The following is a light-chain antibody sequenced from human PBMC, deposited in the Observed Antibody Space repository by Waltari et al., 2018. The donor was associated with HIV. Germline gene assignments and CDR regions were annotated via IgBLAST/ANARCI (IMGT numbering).Light chain of an antibody. J-gene: IGKJ2*01. CDR1: QSLVFRDGNTF. Sequence: VMTQSPRSLPVTLGQPASTSCRSSQSLVFRDGNTFFHWFHQRPGQSPMRLIYQVSNRDSGVPDRFSGSGSGTDFTLKISRVESEDVGIYYCLQGTLWPPTFGQGTNLEIK. CDR2: QVS. V-gene: IGKV2-30*01. CDR3: LQGTLWPPT.